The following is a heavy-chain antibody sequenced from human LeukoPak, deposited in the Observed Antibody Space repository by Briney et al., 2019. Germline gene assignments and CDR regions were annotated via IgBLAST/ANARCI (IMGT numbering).Heavy chain of an antibody. J-gene: IGHJ6*02. Sequence: ASVKVSCKASGYTFTGYYMHWVRQAPGQGLEWMGWINPNSGGTNYAQKFQGRVTMTRDTSISTAYMELSRLRSDDTAVYYCARLNDCSSTSCYEGRGYYYYYGMDVWSQGTTVTVSS. V-gene: IGHV1-2*02. CDR1: GYTFTGYY. CDR3: ARLNDCSSTSCYEGRGYYYYYGMDV. D-gene: IGHD2-2*01. CDR2: INPNSGGT.